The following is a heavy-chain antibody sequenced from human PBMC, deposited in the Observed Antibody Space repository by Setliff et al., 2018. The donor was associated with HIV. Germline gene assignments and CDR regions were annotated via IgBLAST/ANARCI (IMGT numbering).Heavy chain of an antibody. D-gene: IGHD2-15*01. V-gene: IGHV4-39*02. CDR2: VHYTGNT. CDR3: AREADGIDF. CDR1: GGSITSSTYY. Sequence: SETLSLTCTVSGGSITSSTYYGGWIRQPPGKGLEWIGTVHYTGNTYHNPSLTSRVTISVEVSKNQISLKLTAVTAADSTVYYCAREADGIDFWSQGTLVTVSS. J-gene: IGHJ4*02.